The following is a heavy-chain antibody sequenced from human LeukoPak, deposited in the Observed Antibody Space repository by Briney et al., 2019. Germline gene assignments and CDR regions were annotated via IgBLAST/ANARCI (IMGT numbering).Heavy chain of an antibody. V-gene: IGHV4-39*01. D-gene: IGHD6-6*01. Sequence: SETLSLTCTVSGGSISSSSYYWGWIRQPPGKGLEWIGSIYYSGSTYYNPSLKSRVTISVDTSKNQFSLKLSSVTAADTAVYYCARRRERSSSSHAGYFDFWGQGTLVTVSS. CDR1: GGSISSSSYY. CDR2: IYYSGST. J-gene: IGHJ4*02. CDR3: ARRRERSSSSHAGYFDF.